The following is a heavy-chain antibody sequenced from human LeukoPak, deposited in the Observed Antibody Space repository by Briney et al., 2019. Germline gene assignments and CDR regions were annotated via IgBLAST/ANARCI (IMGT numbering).Heavy chain of an antibody. CDR2: IRYDGSNK. CDR3: AKDLEGSGSFNFDY. CDR1: GFTFSSYG. D-gene: IGHD3-10*01. Sequence: GGSLRLSCAASGFTFSSYGMHWVRQAPGKGLEWVAFIRYDGSNKYYADSVKGRFTISRDNSKNTLYLQMSSLRAEDTAVYYCAKDLEGSGSFNFDYWGQGTLVTVSS. J-gene: IGHJ4*02. V-gene: IGHV3-30*02.